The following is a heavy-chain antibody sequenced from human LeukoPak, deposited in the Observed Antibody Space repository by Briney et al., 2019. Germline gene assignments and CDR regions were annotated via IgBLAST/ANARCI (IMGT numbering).Heavy chain of an antibody. CDR3: AREKGRLLDY. Sequence: PSETLSLTRTVSGGSISSYYWSWIRQPPGKGLEWIGYIYYSGSTNYNPSLKSRVTISVDTSKNQFSLKLSSVTAADTAVYYCAREKGRLLDYWGQGTLVTVSS. D-gene: IGHD2-21*02. CDR2: IYYSGST. CDR1: GGSISSYY. V-gene: IGHV4-59*01. J-gene: IGHJ4*02.